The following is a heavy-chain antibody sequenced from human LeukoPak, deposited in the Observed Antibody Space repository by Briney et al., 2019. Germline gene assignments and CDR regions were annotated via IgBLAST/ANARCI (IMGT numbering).Heavy chain of an antibody. CDR2: IIPIFGTA. CDR1: GGTFSSYA. V-gene: IGHV1-69*05. D-gene: IGHD2-2*01. CDR3: ARARTYCSSTSCYFDY. J-gene: IGHJ4*02. Sequence: SVKVSCKASGGTFSSYAISWVRQAPGQGLEWMGRIIPIFGTANYAQKFQGRVTITTDESTSTAYMELSSLRSEDTAVYYCARARTYCSSTSCYFDYWGQGTLVTVSS.